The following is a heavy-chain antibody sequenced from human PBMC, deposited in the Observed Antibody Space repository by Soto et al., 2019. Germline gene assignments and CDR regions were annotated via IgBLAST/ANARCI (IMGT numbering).Heavy chain of an antibody. D-gene: IGHD4-17*01. CDR3: AKDNTGRYGDYESTWFEP. Sequence: GGSLRLSCAASGFSIDDFAMHWVRQAPGKGLEWVSSISWDSGKIGYADSVTGRFSVSRDNAKNSLFLQMSSLKPEDTAFYFCAKDNTGRYGDYESTWFEPWGQGTLVTVSS. J-gene: IGHJ5*02. V-gene: IGHV3-9*01. CDR1: GFSIDDFA. CDR2: ISWDSGKI.